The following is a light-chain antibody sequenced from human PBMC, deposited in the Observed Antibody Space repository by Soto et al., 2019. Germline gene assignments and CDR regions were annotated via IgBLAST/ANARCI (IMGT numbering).Light chain of an antibody. CDR2: AAS. Sequence: DIQLTQSPSFLSASVGDRVTITCRASQGISSYLVWYQQKPGKAPKLLIYAASALHSGVPSRFRGSGSGTEVTLIISSLQPEDFATDYCQQLNTYPITFGQGTRLEIK. CDR1: QGISSY. V-gene: IGKV1-9*01. CDR3: QQLNTYPIT. J-gene: IGKJ5*01.